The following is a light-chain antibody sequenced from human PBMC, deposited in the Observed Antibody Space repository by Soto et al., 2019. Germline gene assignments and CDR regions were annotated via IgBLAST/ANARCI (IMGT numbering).Light chain of an antibody. CDR3: MQGQQTPVT. CDR2: WGS. CDR1: QSLLHSSGNNY. J-gene: IGKJ5*01. V-gene: IGKV2-28*01. Sequence: EIVMTQSPLSLPVTPGEPASISCRSSQSLLHSSGNNYLDWYVQKPGQSPQLLTYWGSNRAPGVSERFGGSGSGTDFTLEISRMEAEDFGVYFCMQGQQTPVTVGQGTRQGIK.